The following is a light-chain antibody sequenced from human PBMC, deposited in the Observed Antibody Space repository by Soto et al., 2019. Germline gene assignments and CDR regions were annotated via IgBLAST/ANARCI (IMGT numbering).Light chain of an antibody. V-gene: IGKV3-15*01. Sequence: EIVMTQSPGTLSVSPGERATLFCRASQSVRTKLACYQQRAGQAPRLLMYGASTRASGIPDRFSGSGSGTEFTLTISRLQSEDFAVYYCQQYNSWPPITFGQGTRLEIK. CDR1: QSVRTK. CDR2: GAS. J-gene: IGKJ5*01. CDR3: QQYNSWPPIT.